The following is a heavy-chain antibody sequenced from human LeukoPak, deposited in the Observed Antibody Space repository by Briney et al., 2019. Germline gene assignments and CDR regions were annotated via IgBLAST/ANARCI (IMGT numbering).Heavy chain of an antibody. D-gene: IGHD6-19*01. CDR2: ISGSSVYI. J-gene: IGHJ3*02. CDR3: ARVSVAGAVIDAFEI. CDR1: GFTFTTYT. V-gene: IGHV3-21*01. Sequence: GGSLRLSCAASGFTFTTYTMSWVRQAPGKGLEWVSSISGSSVYIYYADSVKGRFTLSRDNAKNSLYMQMNSLRAEDAAVYYCARVSVAGAVIDAFEIWGQGTVVTVSS.